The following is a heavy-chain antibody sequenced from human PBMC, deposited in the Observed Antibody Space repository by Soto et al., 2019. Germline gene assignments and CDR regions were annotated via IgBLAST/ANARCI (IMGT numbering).Heavy chain of an antibody. Sequence: SETLSLTCTVSGGSISSGGYYWSWIRQHPGKGLEWIGYIYYSGSTYYNPSLKSRVTISVDTSKNQFSLKLSSVTAADTAVYYCARGTAWGTIFGVDHYYFDYWGQGTLVTVSS. D-gene: IGHD3-3*01. J-gene: IGHJ4*02. V-gene: IGHV4-31*03. CDR2: IYYSGST. CDR1: GGSISSGGYY. CDR3: ARGTAWGTIFGVDHYYFDY.